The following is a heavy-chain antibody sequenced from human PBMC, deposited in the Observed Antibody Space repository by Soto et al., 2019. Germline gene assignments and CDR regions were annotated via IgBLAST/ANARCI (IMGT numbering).Heavy chain of an antibody. CDR1: GFTFSSYN. CDR3: AKDYPTTFLRPTGAFDF. D-gene: IGHD4-17*01. Sequence: EVQLVESGGGLVQPGGSLRLPCATSGFTFSSYNMHWVRQAPGKGLEWISYISSSSDSIYYADSVKGRFTISRDNAKKSLYLQMHSLRAEDTAVYYCAKDYPTTFLRPTGAFDFWGQGTMVTVSS. V-gene: IGHV3-48*01. CDR2: ISSSSDSI. J-gene: IGHJ3*01.